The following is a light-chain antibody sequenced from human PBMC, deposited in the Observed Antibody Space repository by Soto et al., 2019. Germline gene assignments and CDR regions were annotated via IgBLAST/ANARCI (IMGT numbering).Light chain of an antibody. CDR2: SNY. Sequence: QSVLTQPPSASGTPGQRVTISCSGSSSNIESNTVTWYQQLPGTAPKLVIYSNYDRPSGVPDRFSGSTSGTSASLVIRGLQSEDEADYYCAAWDDTLNGYVFGGGTKLTV. J-gene: IGLJ1*01. V-gene: IGLV1-44*01. CDR3: AAWDDTLNGYV. CDR1: SSNIESNT.